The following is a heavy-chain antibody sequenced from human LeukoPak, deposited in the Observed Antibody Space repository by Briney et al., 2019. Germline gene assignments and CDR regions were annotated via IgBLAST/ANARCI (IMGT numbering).Heavy chain of an antibody. CDR2: IKPDGSEK. D-gene: IGHD3-10*01. Sequence: GGSLRLSCAASGFTFSDYWMIWVRQAPGKGLEWVAIIKPDGSEKYYVDSVKGRFTISRDNAKNSLHLQMNSLRAEDTAVYYCARVGGPLPSITMVRGVIITQNWFDPWGQGTLVTVSS. V-gene: IGHV3-7*03. CDR3: ARVGGPLPSITMVRGVIITQNWFDP. J-gene: IGHJ5*02. CDR1: GFTFSDYW.